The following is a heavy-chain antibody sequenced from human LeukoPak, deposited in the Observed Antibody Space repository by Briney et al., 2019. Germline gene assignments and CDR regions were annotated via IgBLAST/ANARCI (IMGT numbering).Heavy chain of an antibody. CDR1: GFTFSSYA. Sequence: GGSLRLSCAASGFTFSSYAMSWVRQAPGKGLEWVSAISGSGGSTYYADSVKGRFTISRDNSKNTLYLQMNSLRAEDPAVYYCAKGDRSGWYLLSYFAYWGQGTLVAVSS. CDR3: AKGDRSGWYLLSYFAY. J-gene: IGHJ4*02. CDR2: ISGSGGST. D-gene: IGHD6-19*01. V-gene: IGHV3-23*01.